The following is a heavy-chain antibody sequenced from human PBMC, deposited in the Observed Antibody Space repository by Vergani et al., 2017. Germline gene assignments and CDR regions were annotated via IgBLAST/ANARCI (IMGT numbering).Heavy chain of an antibody. Sequence: VQLLESGGGLVQPGGSLRLSCAASGFTFSSYEMNWVRQAPGKGLEWIGEINHSGSTNYNPSLKSRVTISVDTSKNQFSLKLSSVTAADTAVYYCARGRVKGIVVVPAWVGPAFDIWGQGTMVTVSS. D-gene: IGHD2-2*01. CDR1: GFTFSSYE. V-gene: IGHV4-34*01. CDR3: ARGRVKGIVVVPAWVGPAFDI. J-gene: IGHJ3*02. CDR2: INHSGST.